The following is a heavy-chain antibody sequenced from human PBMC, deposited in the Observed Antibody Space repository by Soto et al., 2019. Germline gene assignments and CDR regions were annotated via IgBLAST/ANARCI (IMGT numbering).Heavy chain of an antibody. D-gene: IGHD2-2*01. CDR3: ARAGYCSSTSCYDGHYYYYMDV. V-gene: IGHV4-59*01. CDR2: IYYSGST. J-gene: IGHJ6*03. Sequence: SETLSLTCTVSGGSISSYYWSWIRQPPGKGLEWIGYIYYSGSTNYNPSLKSRVTISVDTSKNQFSLKLSSVTAADTAVYYCARAGYCSSTSCYDGHYYYYMDVWGKGTTVTVSS. CDR1: GGSISSYY.